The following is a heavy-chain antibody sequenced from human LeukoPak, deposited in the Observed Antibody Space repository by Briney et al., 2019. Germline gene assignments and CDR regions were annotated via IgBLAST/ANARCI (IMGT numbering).Heavy chain of an antibody. CDR1: GGSFSGYY. V-gene: IGHV4-34*01. CDR3: ARWGSGWYYFDY. CDR2: INHSGST. Sequence: SETLSLTCAVYGGSFSGYYWSWIRQPPGKGLEWIGEINHSGSTNYNPSLKSRVTISVDTSKNQFPLKLSSVTAADTAVYYCARWGSGWYYFDYWGQGTLVTVSS. D-gene: IGHD6-19*01. J-gene: IGHJ4*02.